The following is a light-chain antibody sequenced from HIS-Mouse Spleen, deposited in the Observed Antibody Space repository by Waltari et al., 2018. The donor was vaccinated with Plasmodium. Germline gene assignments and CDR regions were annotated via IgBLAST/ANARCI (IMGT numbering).Light chain of an antibody. J-gene: IGLJ2*01. CDR2: DDS. V-gene: IGLV3-21*02. CDR3: QVWDSSSDHPV. CDR1: NIGSKR. Sequence: SYVLTQPPSVSVAPGQTARITCGGNNIGSKRLHWYQQEPGQAPWLVVYDDSDRPSGIPERFTGSNSGITATLTISRGEGGDEADYYCQVWDSSSDHPVFGGGTKLTVL.